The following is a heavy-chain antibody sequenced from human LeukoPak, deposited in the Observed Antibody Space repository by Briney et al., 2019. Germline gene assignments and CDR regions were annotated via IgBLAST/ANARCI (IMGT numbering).Heavy chain of an antibody. CDR2: MKRDGSEI. CDR3: ARVKSRYRHYYDSSGYAFDI. D-gene: IGHD3-22*01. Sequence: PGGSLRLSCSASGFTFSTYWMSWVRQAPGKGLEWVANMKRDGSEIYYVDSVKGRFTISRDNAKNSLYLQMNSLRAEDTAVYYCARVKSRYRHYYDSSGYAFDIWGQGTMVTVSS. J-gene: IGHJ3*02. CDR1: GFTFSTYW. V-gene: IGHV3-7*01.